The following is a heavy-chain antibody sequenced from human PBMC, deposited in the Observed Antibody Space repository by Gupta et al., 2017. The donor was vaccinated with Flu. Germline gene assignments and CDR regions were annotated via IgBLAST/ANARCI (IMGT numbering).Heavy chain of an antibody. Sequence: HWVRQAPGKGLEWVAIIWFDGGNKYHADSVKGRFTISRDNSKNTLYLQMNSLRGEDTAVYYCAREGGYCSSSNCYSSAIDVWGQGTKVTVSS. J-gene: IGHJ3*01. V-gene: IGHV3-33*01. CDR2: IWFDGGNK. D-gene: IGHD2-2*01. CDR3: AREGGYCSSSNCYSSAIDV.